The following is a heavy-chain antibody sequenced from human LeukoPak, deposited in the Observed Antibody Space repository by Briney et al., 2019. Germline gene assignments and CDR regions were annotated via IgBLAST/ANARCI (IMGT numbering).Heavy chain of an antibody. D-gene: IGHD1-26*01. CDR2: ISSSSSTI. CDR1: GFTFSSYS. J-gene: IGHJ4*02. V-gene: IGHV3-48*01. Sequence: GGSLRLSCAASGFTFSSYSMNWVRQTPGKGLERVSYISSSSSTICYADSVKGRFTISRDNAKNSLYLQMNSLRAEDTAVYYCARERIVGAEDYFDYWGQGTLVTVSS. CDR3: ARERIVGAEDYFDY.